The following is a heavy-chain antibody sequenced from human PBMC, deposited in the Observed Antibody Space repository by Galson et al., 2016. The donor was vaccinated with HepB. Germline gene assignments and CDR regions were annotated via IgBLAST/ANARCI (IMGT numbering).Heavy chain of an antibody. V-gene: IGHV3-11*01. CDR1: GFTFSDYF. Sequence: SLRLSCAASGFTFSDYFLTWIRQAPGKGLEWLSYIDTRGSNIYYADSVRGRFTVSRDNTKTSLYLAMNSLRAEDTAIHYCARGGLRLPFGMDVWGQGTAVTVSS. CDR2: IDTRGSNI. D-gene: IGHD5-12*01. CDR3: ARGGLRLPFGMDV. J-gene: IGHJ6*02.